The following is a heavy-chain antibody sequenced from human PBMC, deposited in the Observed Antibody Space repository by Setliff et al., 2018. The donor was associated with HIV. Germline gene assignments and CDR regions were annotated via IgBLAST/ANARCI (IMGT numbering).Heavy chain of an antibody. CDR3: ANLWEMGA. J-gene: IGHJ5*02. D-gene: IGHD1-26*01. CDR1: GFSFSNYW. V-gene: IGHV3-7*01. CDR2: IKKDGSEM. Sequence: HPGGSLRLSCAASGFSFSNYWMDWVRQVPGKGLEWVATIKKDGSEMYYVESVKGRFTISRDNARTSVYLEMRSLRVEDTAVYLCANLWEMGAWGQGTLVTVS.